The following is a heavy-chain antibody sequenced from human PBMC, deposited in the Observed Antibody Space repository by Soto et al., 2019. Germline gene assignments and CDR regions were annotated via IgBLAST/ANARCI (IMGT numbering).Heavy chain of an antibody. CDR2: ISSYNGNT. CDR1: VYAFSSYG. CDR3: ARDATPYYVRARENHDAFDI. V-gene: IGHV1-18*01. Sequence: SVNFSCKASVYAFSSYGISWVREATGQGLEWMGWISSYNGNTNYAQKLQGRVTMTTYTSTSTAYMELRSLRSDDTAVYYCARDATPYYVRARENHDAFDICVQGTMVTVSS. J-gene: IGHJ3*02. D-gene: IGHD3-10*02.